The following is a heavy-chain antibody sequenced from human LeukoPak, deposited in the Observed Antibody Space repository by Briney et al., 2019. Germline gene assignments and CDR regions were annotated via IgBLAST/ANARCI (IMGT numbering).Heavy chain of an antibody. CDR2: ISSSSSYT. CDR3: AREEYSAYDN. V-gene: IGHV3-11*05. CDR1: GFTFSDYY. J-gene: IGHJ4*02. D-gene: IGHD5-12*01. Sequence: GGSLRLSCATSGFTFSDYYMSWIRQAPGKGLEWVSYISSSSSYTNYADSVKGRFTISRDNAKNSLYLQMNSLRVEDTAVYYCAREEYSAYDNWGQGTLVTVSS.